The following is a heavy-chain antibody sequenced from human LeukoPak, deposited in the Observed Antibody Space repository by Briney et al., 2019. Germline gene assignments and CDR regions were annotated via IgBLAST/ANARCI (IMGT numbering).Heavy chain of an antibody. CDR1: GYTFTGYY. V-gene: IGHV1-8*02. D-gene: IGHD3-3*01. CDR2: MNPNSGNR. Sequence: AASVKVSCKASGYTFTGYYMHWVRQANGQGLEWMGWMNPNSGNRGYAQKFQGRVTMTRNTSISTVYMELSSLRSEDTAVYYCARVYTAYYDFWSGYYGSYYYYGMDVWGQGTTVTVSS. CDR3: ARVYTAYYDFWSGYYGSYYYYGMDV. J-gene: IGHJ6*02.